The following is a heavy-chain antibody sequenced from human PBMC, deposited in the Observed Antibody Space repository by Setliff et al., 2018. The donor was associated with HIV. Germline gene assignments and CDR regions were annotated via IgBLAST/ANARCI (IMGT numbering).Heavy chain of an antibody. D-gene: IGHD5-12*01. CDR3: ARHYTPYQSGAYYFDL. J-gene: IGHJ4*02. CDR2: IYYNGTT. V-gene: IGHV4-59*01. CDR1: SGSISPYY. Sequence: SETLSLTCAVSSGSISPYYWSWSRQHPGRGLEWIGFIYYNGTTNYRPSLKRRVTISLDSSKEQFSLKLTSVTAADAAVYYCARHYTPYQSGAYYFDLWSQGTLVTVSS.